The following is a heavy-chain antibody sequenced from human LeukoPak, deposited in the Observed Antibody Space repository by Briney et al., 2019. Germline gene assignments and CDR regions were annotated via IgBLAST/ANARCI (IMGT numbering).Heavy chain of an antibody. Sequence: GGSLRLSCAASGFTFSSYGMHWARQAPGKGLEWVAVISYDGSNKYYADSVKGRFTISRDNSKNTLYLQMNSLRAEDTAVYYCAKDRIQLWSNLDYWGQGTLVTVSS. J-gene: IGHJ4*02. D-gene: IGHD5-18*01. CDR1: GFTFSSYG. V-gene: IGHV3-30*18. CDR3: AKDRIQLWSNLDY. CDR2: ISYDGSNK.